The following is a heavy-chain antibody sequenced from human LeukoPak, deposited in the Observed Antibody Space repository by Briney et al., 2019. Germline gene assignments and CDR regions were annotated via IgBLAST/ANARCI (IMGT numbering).Heavy chain of an antibody. D-gene: IGHD2-2*02. J-gene: IGHJ4*02. CDR3: ARDPLYTNSPPSYFDY. Sequence: GGSLRLSCAASGFTFSSYAMNWVRQAPGKGLEWVAIISYDGTNKDYADSVKGRFTISRDNSRNTLYLQMNSLRAEDTAVYYCARDPLYTNSPPSYFDYWGQGTLVTVSS. V-gene: IGHV3-30-3*01. CDR2: ISYDGTNK. CDR1: GFTFSSYA.